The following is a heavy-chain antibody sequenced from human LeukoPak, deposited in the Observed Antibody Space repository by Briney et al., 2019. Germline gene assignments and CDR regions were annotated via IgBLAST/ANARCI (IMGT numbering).Heavy chain of an antibody. V-gene: IGHV4-34*01. CDR3: ARGGGIVVVPAAVVTWSDP. D-gene: IGHD2-2*01. CDR1: GGSFSGYY. Sequence: PSETLSLTCAVYGGSFSGYYWSWIRQPPGKGLEWIGEINHSGSTNYNPSLKSRVTISVDTSKNQFSLKLSSVTAADTAVYYCARGGGIVVVPAAVVTWSDPWGHGTLVTVSS. CDR2: INHSGST. J-gene: IGHJ5*02.